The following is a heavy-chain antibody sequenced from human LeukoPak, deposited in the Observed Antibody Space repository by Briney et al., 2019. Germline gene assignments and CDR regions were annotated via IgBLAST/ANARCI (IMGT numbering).Heavy chain of an antibody. CDR2: ISAYNGNT. D-gene: IGHD2-8*01. J-gene: IGHJ4*02. CDR3: ARTGGYCTNGVCYANYFGY. CDR1: GYTFTSYG. V-gene: IGHV1-18*01. Sequence: ASVKVSCKASGYTFTSYGISWVRQAPGQGLEWMGWISAYNGNTNYAQKLQGRVTMTTDTSTSTAYMELRSLRSDDTAVYYCARTGGYCTNGVCYANYFGYWGQGTLVTVSS.